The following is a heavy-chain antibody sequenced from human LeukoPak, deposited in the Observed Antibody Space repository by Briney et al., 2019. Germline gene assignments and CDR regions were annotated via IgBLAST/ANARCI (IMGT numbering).Heavy chain of an antibody. CDR3: ARSMVRGVITAPDY. CDR2: INPNSGGT. V-gene: IGHV1-2*02. Sequence: ASVKVSCKASGCTFTGYYMHWVRQAPGQGLEWMGWINPNSGGTNYAQKFQGRVTMTRDTSISTAYMELSRLRSDDTAVYYCARSMVRGVITAPDYWGQGTLVTVSS. CDR1: GCTFTGYY. D-gene: IGHD3-10*01. J-gene: IGHJ4*02.